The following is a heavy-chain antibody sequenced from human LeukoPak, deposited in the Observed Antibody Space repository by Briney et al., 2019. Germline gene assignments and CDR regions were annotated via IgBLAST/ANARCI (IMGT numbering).Heavy chain of an antibody. CDR3: ARDAYRDRYFDY. V-gene: IGHV3-23*01. CDR1: GFTFSSYA. D-gene: IGHD4-11*01. CDR2: ISGSGGST. J-gene: IGHJ4*02. Sequence: PGGSLRLSCAASGFTFSSYAMSWVRQAPGKGLEWVSAISGSGGSTYYADSVKGRFTISRDNAKNSLYLQMNSLRAEDTAVYYCARDAYRDRYFDYWGQGTLVTVSS.